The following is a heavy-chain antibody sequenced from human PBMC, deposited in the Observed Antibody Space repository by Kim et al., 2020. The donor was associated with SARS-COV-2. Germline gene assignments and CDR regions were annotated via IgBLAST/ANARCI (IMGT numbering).Heavy chain of an antibody. Sequence: SETLSLTCTVSGGSISSYYWSWIRQPPGKGLEWIGYIYYSGSTNYNPSLKSRVTISVDTSKNQFSLKLSSVTAADTAVYYCARRYQDDSSGYPYDYWGQGILVTVSS. J-gene: IGHJ4*02. D-gene: IGHD3-22*01. CDR3: ARRYQDDSSGYPYDY. V-gene: IGHV4-59*08. CDR2: IYYSGST. CDR1: GGSISSYY.